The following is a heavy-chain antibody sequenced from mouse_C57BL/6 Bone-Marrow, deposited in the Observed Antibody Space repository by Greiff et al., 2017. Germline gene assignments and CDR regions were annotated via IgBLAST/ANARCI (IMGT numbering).Heavy chain of an antibody. D-gene: IGHD2-3*01. CDR2: INPSSGYT. V-gene: IGHV1-4*01. Sequence: VQLQQSGAELARPGASVKMSCKASGYTFTSYTMHWVKQRPGQGLEWIGYINPSSGYTKYNQKFKDKATLTADESSSTAYMPLSSLTSEDSAGSYCSRRRWLLRVYAMEYWCQGASGTVSS. J-gene: IGHJ4*01. CDR1: GYTFTSYT. CDR3: SRRRWLLRVYAMEY.